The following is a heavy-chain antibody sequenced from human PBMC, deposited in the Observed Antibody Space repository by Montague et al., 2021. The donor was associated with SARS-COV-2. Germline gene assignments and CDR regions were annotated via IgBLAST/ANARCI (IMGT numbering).Heavy chain of an antibody. CDR2: IYYSGST. D-gene: IGHD3-22*01. V-gene: IGHV4-59*01. Sequence: LRLSCTVSGGSISSYYWRWIRQPPGKGLEWIGYIYYSGSTKYYPYFKSRVTITVDTSNNQSTLKLISVTAADTAVDYCSREDRYYYDSSGPCAFDIWGQGTMVTVSS. CDR1: GGSISSYY. J-gene: IGHJ3*02. CDR3: SREDRYYYDSSGPCAFDI.